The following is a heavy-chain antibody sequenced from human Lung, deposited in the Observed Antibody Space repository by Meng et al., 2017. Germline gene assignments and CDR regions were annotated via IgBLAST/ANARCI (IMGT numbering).Heavy chain of an antibody. CDR2: INHSGST. V-gene: IGHV4-34*01. Sequence: GQLHQGGGELLKPSKTLPPPRVVSGGSCNDNYCSWFRQPPGKGLEWIGEINHSGSTNYNPSLESRATISVDTTQNNLSLKLSSVTAANSAVYYCARGPTTMAHDFDYWGQGTLVTVSS. CDR1: GGSCNDNY. CDR3: ARGPTTMAHDFDY. J-gene: IGHJ4*02. D-gene: IGHD4-11*01.